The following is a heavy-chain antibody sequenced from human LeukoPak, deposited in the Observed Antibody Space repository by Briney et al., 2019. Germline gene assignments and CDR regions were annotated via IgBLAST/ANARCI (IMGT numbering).Heavy chain of an antibody. Sequence: GGSLRLSCAASGFTFSSYGMSWVRQAPGKGLEWVSSISSSSSYICHADSVKGRFTFSRDNAKNSLYLQMNSLRAEDTAVYYCARSGWFGELGFDYWGQGTLVTVSS. CDR3: ARSGWFGELGFDY. V-gene: IGHV3-21*01. J-gene: IGHJ4*02. CDR2: ISSSSSYI. CDR1: GFTFSSYG. D-gene: IGHD3-10*01.